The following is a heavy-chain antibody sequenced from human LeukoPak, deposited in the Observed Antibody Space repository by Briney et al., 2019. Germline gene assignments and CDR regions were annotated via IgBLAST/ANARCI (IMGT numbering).Heavy chain of an antibody. D-gene: IGHD2-15*01. J-gene: IGHJ6*02. V-gene: IGHV3-48*01. CDR1: GFTFSSYS. Sequence: GGSLRLSCAASGFTFSSYSMNWVRQAPGKGLEWDSYISSSSSTIYYADSVKGRFTISRDNAKNSLYLQMNSLRAEDTAVYYCARFPGYDYYYGMDVWGQGTTVTVSS. CDR2: ISSSSSTI. CDR3: ARFPGYDYYYGMDV.